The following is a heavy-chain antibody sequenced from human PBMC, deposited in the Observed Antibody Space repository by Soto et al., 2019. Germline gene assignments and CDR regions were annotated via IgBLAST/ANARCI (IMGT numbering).Heavy chain of an antibody. Sequence: GGSLRLSCAASGFTFSSYAMSWVRQAPGKGLEWVSAISGSGGSTYYADSVKGRFTISRDKSKNTLYLQMNSLRAEDTAVYYCAKARPPYSSSWYSFDYWGQGTLVTVSS. V-gene: IGHV3-23*01. J-gene: IGHJ4*02. CDR1: GFTFSSYA. D-gene: IGHD6-13*01. CDR2: ISGSGGST. CDR3: AKARPPYSSSWYSFDY.